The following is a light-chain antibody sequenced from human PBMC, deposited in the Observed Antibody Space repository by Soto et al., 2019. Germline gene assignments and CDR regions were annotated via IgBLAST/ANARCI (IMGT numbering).Light chain of an antibody. CDR1: QSISSY. CDR3: QHRSTWPLT. CDR2: DAF. V-gene: IGKV3-11*01. Sequence: EIVLTQSPATLSLSPGERATLSCRASQSISSYLAWYQQKPGQAPRLLIYDAFNRATGIPARFSGSGSGTDFTLTISSLEPEDFAVYYCQHRSTWPLTFGGVTKVEIK. J-gene: IGKJ4*01.